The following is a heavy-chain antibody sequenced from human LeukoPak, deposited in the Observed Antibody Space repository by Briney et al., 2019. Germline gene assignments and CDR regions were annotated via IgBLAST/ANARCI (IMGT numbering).Heavy chain of an antibody. CDR1: GGSFSGYY. J-gene: IGHJ4*02. Sequence: SETLSLTCAVYGGSFSGYYWSWIRQPPGKGLEWIGGINHSGRTHYNPSLKSRVTISVDTSKNQFSLKLSSVTAADTAVYYCARGPLYYDFWSGYPGGVDYWGQGTLVTVSS. V-gene: IGHV4-34*01. CDR2: INHSGRT. D-gene: IGHD3-3*01. CDR3: ARGPLYYDFWSGYPGGVDY.